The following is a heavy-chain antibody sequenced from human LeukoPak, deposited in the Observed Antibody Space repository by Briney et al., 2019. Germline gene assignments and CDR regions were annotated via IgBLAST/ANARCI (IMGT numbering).Heavy chain of an antibody. Sequence: SETLSLTCTVSGGSISSYYWSWIRQPPGKGLEWIGYIYYSGSTNYNPSLKSRVTISVDTSKNQFSLKLSSVTAADTAVYYCARGHCSSTSCYPWDEYYMDVWGKGTTVTVSS. CDR1: GGSISSYY. D-gene: IGHD2-2*01. V-gene: IGHV4-59*01. J-gene: IGHJ6*03. CDR3: ARGHCSSTSCYPWDEYYMDV. CDR2: IYYSGST.